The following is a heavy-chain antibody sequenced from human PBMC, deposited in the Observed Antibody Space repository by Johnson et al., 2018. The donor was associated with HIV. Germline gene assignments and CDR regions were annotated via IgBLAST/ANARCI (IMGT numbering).Heavy chain of an antibody. Sequence: MHLVESGGGLVQPGGSLRLSCAASGFTFSSYWMHWVRQAPGKGLVWVSRINSDGSTTSYADSVKGRFTISRDNAKNTLYLQMNRLRAEDTAVYYCALSGGAAAYDAFDIWGQGTMVTVSS. V-gene: IGHV3-74*02. D-gene: IGHD6-13*01. CDR2: INSDGSTT. CDR1: GFTFSSYW. CDR3: ALSGGAAAYDAFDI. J-gene: IGHJ3*02.